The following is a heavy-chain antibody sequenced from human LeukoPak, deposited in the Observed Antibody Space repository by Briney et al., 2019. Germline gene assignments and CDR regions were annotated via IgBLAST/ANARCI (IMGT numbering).Heavy chain of an antibody. Sequence: GGSLRLSCAASGFTFSSYSVNWVRQAPGKGLEWVSSISSSSSYIYYADSVKGRFTISRDNAKSSLYLQMNSLRAEDTAVYYCAKPARTDYADYWGQGTLVTVSS. CDR2: ISSSSSYI. CDR3: AKPARTDYADY. V-gene: IGHV3-21*04. D-gene: IGHD1-14*01. CDR1: GFTFSSYS. J-gene: IGHJ4*02.